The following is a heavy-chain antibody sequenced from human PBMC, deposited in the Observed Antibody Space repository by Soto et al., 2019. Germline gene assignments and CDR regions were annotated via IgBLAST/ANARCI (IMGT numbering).Heavy chain of an antibody. D-gene: IGHD2-2*01. V-gene: IGHV3-23*01. CDR1: GFTFSRHG. Sequence: PGGSLRLSCVASGFTFSRHGLSWVRQAPGKGLEWVSTINPSGDSTFYADSVKGRFTISRDNSKNTVYLQMNSLSVGDTAVYYCARDRGAIPYYYYYYGMDVWGQGTTVTVSS. J-gene: IGHJ6*02. CDR3: ARDRGAIPYYYYYYGMDV. CDR2: INPSGDST.